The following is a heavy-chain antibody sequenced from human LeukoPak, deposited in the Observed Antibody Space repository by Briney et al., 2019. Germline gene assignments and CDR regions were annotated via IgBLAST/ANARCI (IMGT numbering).Heavy chain of an antibody. CDR1: GYSFTSYW. D-gene: IGHD2-2*01. CDR3: ASVTCSSTSSYGPEYFQH. J-gene: IGHJ1*01. V-gene: IGHV5-51*01. CDR2: IFPGDSDT. Sequence: GESLQISCKGSGYSFTSYWIGWVRQMPGKGLEWMGIIFPGDSDTRYSPSFQGQVTISADKSISTAYLQWSSLKASDTAMYYCASVTCSSTSSYGPEYFQHWGQGTLVTVSS.